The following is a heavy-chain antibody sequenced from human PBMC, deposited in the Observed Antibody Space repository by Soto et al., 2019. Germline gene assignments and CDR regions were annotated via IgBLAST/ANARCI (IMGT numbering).Heavy chain of an antibody. CDR3: AKDFGIAAGNSFDY. CDR1: GFNLSSYA. V-gene: IGHV3-23*01. Sequence: GSQRRSCAASGFNLSSYAMSWVRQATEKGLEWVSAISGSGGTTYYADSVKGRFTIPRDNSKNTLYLQMNSLRAEDTAVYYCAKDFGIAAGNSFDYWGQGTLVTVSS. J-gene: IGHJ4*02. D-gene: IGHD6-13*01. CDR2: ISGSGGTT.